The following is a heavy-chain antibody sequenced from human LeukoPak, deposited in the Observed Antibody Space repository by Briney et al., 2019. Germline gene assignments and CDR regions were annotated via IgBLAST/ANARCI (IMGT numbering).Heavy chain of an antibody. D-gene: IGHD1-1*01. V-gene: IGHV4-34*01. CDR3: ARRTRYNWNDDRYYFDY. CDR2: INHSGST. CDR1: GGSFSGYY. Sequence: PSETLSLTCAVYGGSFSGYYWSWIRQPPGKGLEWIGEINHSGSTNYNPSLKSRVTISVDTSKNQFSLKLSSVTAADSAVYYCARRTRYNWNDDRYYFDYWGQGTLVTVSS. J-gene: IGHJ4*02.